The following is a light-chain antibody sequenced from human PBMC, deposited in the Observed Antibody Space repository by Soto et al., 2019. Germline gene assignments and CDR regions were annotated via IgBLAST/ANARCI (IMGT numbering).Light chain of an antibody. CDR2: GAS. CDR1: QSVSSNF. Sequence: IVLTQSPGTLSLSPGERATLSCRAGQSVSSNFLAWYQQKPGQSPRLLIYGASSRATGIPDRFSGSGSGTDFTLTFSRLEPEDFAVYFCQQYGSSPYTFGQGTKLEIK. CDR3: QQYGSSPYT. J-gene: IGKJ2*01. V-gene: IGKV3-20*01.